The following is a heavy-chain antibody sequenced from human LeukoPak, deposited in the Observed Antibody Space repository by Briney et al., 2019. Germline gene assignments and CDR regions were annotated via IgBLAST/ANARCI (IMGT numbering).Heavy chain of an antibody. J-gene: IGHJ4*02. V-gene: IGHV3-11*06. CDR3: ARAAAGKPAGY. D-gene: IGHD6-13*01. CDR1: GFTFSDYY. CDR2: ISSSSSYT. Sequence: GGSLRLSCAASGFTFSDYYMSWIRQAPGKGLEWVSYISSSSSYTNYADSVKGRFTISRNNAKNSLYLQMNSLRAEDTAVYYCARAAAGKPAGYWGQGTLVTVSS.